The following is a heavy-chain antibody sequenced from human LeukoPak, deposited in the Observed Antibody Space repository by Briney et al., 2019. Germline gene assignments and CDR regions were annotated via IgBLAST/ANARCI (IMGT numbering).Heavy chain of an antibody. J-gene: IGHJ4*02. CDR2: IRYDGGNK. Sequence: PGGSLGLSCAASGFTFSSYGMHWVRQAPGKGLEWVAFIRYDGGNKYYADSVKGRFTISRDNSKNTLYLQMNSLRAEDTAVYYCAKDSCTNGVCYLPDYWGQGTLVTVSS. CDR3: AKDSCTNGVCYLPDY. V-gene: IGHV3-30*02. D-gene: IGHD2-8*01. CDR1: GFTFSSYG.